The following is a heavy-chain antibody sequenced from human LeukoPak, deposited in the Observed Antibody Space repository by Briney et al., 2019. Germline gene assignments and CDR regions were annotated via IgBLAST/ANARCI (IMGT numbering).Heavy chain of an antibody. J-gene: IGHJ4*02. Sequence: ASVTVSYKPSGYTFTRYYMHWVRQAPGQGLEWMGGINPNSGGTNYAQKFQGRVTMTRDTSISTAYLELSRLRSDDTAVYYCAREIAAAVDYWGQGALVTVSS. D-gene: IGHD6-13*01. CDR2: INPNSGGT. CDR1: GYTFTRYY. CDR3: AREIAAAVDY. V-gene: IGHV1-2*02.